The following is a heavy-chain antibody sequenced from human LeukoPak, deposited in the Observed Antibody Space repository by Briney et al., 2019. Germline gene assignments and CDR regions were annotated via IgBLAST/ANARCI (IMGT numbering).Heavy chain of an antibody. CDR3: ARDRGSSWFVDY. V-gene: IGHV1-2*02. J-gene: IGHJ4*02. CDR1: RYIFTSYY. D-gene: IGHD6-13*01. CDR2: INPNSGGT. Sequence: ASVKVSCQASRYIFTSYYIHWVRQAPAQGLEWMGWINPNSGGTKYAQKFQGRVTMTSDTSISTAYMELSRLRSDDTAVYYCARDRGSSWFVDYWGQGTLVTVSS.